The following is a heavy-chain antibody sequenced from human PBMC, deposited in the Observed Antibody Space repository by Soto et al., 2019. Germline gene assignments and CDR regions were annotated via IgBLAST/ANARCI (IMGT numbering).Heavy chain of an antibody. Sequence: QVQLQQWGAGLLKPSETLSLTCAVYGGSFSGYYWSWIRQPPGKGLEWIGEINHDGSTNYNPSLKIRVTISVDTSKNQFSPKLRSVTAADTAVYYCARGLLRVDIVVVVAATPQYYFDYWGQGNLVTVSS. D-gene: IGHD2-15*01. V-gene: IGHV4-34*01. CDR1: GGSFSGYY. J-gene: IGHJ4*02. CDR2: INHDGST. CDR3: ARGLLRVDIVVVVAATPQYYFDY.